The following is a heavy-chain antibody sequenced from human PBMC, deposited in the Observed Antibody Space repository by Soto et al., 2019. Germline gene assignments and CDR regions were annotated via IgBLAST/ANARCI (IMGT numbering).Heavy chain of an antibody. CDR3: ARTYCSSTSCYGARF. Sequence: GESLKISCKGSGYSFTSYWIGRVRQMPGKGLEWMGIIYPGDSDTRYSPSFQGQVTISADKSISTAYLQWSSLKASDTAMYYCARTYCSSTSCYGARFWGQGTMVTVSS. J-gene: IGHJ3*01. CDR1: GYSFTSYW. CDR2: IYPGDSDT. D-gene: IGHD2-2*01. V-gene: IGHV5-51*01.